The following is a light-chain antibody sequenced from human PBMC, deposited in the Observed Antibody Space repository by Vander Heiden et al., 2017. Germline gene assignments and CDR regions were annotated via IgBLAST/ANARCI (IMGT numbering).Light chain of an antibody. CDR1: QSVSSSY. CDR3: QQYGSSPET. V-gene: IGKV3-20*01. Sequence: GTLSLSPGERATLSCRASQSVSSSYLAWYQQKPGQAPRLLIYGASSRATGIPDRFSGSGSGTDFTLTISRLEPEDFAVYYCQQYGSSPETFGQGTKVXIK. J-gene: IGKJ1*01. CDR2: GAS.